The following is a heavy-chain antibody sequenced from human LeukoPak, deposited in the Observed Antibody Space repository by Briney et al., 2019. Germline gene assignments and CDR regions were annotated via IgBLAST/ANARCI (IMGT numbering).Heavy chain of an antibody. CDR3: AKGTRQSYYYYMDV. V-gene: IGHV3-23*01. J-gene: IGHJ6*03. Sequence: GGSLRLSCAASGFTFSSYAMSWVRQAPGKGLEWVSAISGSGGSTYYADSVKGRFTISRDNSKNTLYLQMNSLRAEDTAVYYCAKGTRQSYYYYMDVWGKGTTVTVSS. CDR2: ISGSGGST. D-gene: IGHD4-11*01. CDR1: GFTFSSYA.